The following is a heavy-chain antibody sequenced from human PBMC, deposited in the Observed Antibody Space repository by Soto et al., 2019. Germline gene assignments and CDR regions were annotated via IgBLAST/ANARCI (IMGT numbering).Heavy chain of an antibody. D-gene: IGHD6-19*01. Sequence: PGGSLRLSCAASGFTFSSYAMHWVRQAPGKGLEWVAVISYDGSNKYYADSVKGRFTISRDNSKNTLYLQMNSLRAEDTAVYYCARDFNSSGWYVNYFHYCGQGTMVTV. J-gene: IGHJ4*02. CDR1: GFTFSSYA. V-gene: IGHV3-30-3*01. CDR3: ARDFNSSGWYVNYFHY. CDR2: ISYDGSNK.